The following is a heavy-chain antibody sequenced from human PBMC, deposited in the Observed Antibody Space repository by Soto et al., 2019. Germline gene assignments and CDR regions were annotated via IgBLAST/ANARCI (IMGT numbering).Heavy chain of an antibody. CDR3: ARIYSGSYLGY. CDR1: GFTFSSYW. D-gene: IGHD1-26*01. J-gene: IGHJ4*02. CDR2: IKQDGSEE. V-gene: IGHV3-7*01. Sequence: EVQLVESGGGLVQPGGSLRLSCAASGFTFSSYWMSWVRQTPGKGLEWVANIKQDGSEEYYVGSVKGRFTISRDNAQNSLYLQMNSLRADDTAVYYCARIYSGSYLGYWGQGTLVTVSS.